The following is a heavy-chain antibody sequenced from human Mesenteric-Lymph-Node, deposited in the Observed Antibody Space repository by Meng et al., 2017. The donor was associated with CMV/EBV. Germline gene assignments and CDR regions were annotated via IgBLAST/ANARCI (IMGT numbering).Heavy chain of an antibody. CDR1: GFTFGDYA. J-gene: IGHJ4*02. V-gene: IGHV3-49*04. CDR2: IRSKAYGGTT. D-gene: IGHD3-22*01. CDR3: TRGSDYYDSSGYLHLDY. Sequence: GGSLKISCTASGFTFGDYAMSWVRQAPGKGLEWVGFIRSKAYGGTTEYAASVKGRFTISRDDSKSIAYLQMNSLKTEDTAVYYCTRGSDYYDSSGYLHLDYWGQGTLVTVSS.